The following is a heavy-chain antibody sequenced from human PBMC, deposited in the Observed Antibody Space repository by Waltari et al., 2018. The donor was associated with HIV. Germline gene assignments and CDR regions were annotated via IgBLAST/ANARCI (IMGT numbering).Heavy chain of an antibody. V-gene: IGHV4-61*02. D-gene: IGHD3-10*01. CDR2: VYTSGSP. CDR1: GGSISSGYYY. J-gene: IGHJ2*01. CDR3: ARALDYYESGSFPWWFFDL. Sequence: QVQLRESGPGLVKPSQTLSLTCTVSGGSISSGYYYWSWIRQPAGKGLEWIGRVYTSGSPNYNPSLKSRVTISVDTSNNQFSLKLSSVTAADTAVYYCARALDYYESGSFPWWFFDLWGRGTLVTVTS.